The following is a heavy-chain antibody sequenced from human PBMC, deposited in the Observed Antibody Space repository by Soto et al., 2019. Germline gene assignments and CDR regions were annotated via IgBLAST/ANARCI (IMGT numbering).Heavy chain of an antibody. V-gene: IGHV3-15*01. J-gene: IGHJ4*02. CDR1: GFTFSNAW. CDR3: TTLRFLEWLLWGSLDY. Sequence: GGSLRLSCAASGFTFSNAWMSWVRQAPGRGLEWVGRIKSKTDGGTTDYAAPVKGRFTISRDDSKNTLYLQMNSLKTEDTAVYYCTTLRFLEWLLWGSLDYWGQGTLVTVSS. CDR2: IKSKTDGGTT. D-gene: IGHD3-3*01.